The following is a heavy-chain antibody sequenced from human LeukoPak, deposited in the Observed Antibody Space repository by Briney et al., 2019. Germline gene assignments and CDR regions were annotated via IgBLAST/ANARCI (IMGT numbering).Heavy chain of an antibody. J-gene: IGHJ4*02. D-gene: IGHD3-22*01. Sequence: GGSLRLSCAASGFIFSDYSMDWVRQAPGRGLEWVSYISSSSSTIYYADSVKGRFTISRDNAKKSLYLQMNSMRAEDTAVYYCVRAPYYSGIEHYFDHWGQGILVTVSS. CDR1: GFIFSDYS. CDR2: ISSSSSTI. V-gene: IGHV3-48*01. CDR3: VRAPYYSGIEHYFDH.